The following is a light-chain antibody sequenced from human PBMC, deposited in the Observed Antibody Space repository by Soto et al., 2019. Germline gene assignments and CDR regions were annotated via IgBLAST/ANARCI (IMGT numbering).Light chain of an antibody. V-gene: IGLV1-40*01. J-gene: IGLJ1*01. Sequence: QAVVTQPPSVSGVPGQRVTISCTGSSSNIGAGYDVHWYQQLPGTAPKLLIYGNSNRPSGVPDRFSGSKSGTSGSLAITGLQAEDEADYYCQSYDSSLSGYYVFGTGTKVTVL. CDR1: SSNIGAGYD. CDR2: GNS. CDR3: QSYDSSLSGYYV.